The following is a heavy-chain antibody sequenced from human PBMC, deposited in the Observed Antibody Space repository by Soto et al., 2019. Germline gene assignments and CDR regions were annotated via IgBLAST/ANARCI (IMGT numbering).Heavy chain of an antibody. CDR3: AKGGAVAGRGGRNYYYHGMDV. D-gene: IGHD6-19*01. V-gene: IGHV3-23*01. CDR2: ISGSGGST. Sequence: GGSLRLSCAASGFTFSSYAMSWVRQAPGKGPEWVSAISGSGGSTYYADSVKGRFTISRDNSKNTLYLQMNSLRAEDTAVYYCAKGGAVAGRGGRNYYYHGMDVWGQGTTVTGSS. J-gene: IGHJ6*02. CDR1: GFTFSSYA.